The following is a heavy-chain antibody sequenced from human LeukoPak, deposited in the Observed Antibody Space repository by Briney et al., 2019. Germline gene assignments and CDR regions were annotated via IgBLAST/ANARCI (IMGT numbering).Heavy chain of an antibody. V-gene: IGHV4-59*12. D-gene: IGHD1-1*01. Sequence: PSETLSLTCTVSGGSFSSYYWSLIRQPAGKGLEWIGYIYHSGSTYYNPSLKSRVTISVDRSKNQFSLKLSSVTAADTAVYYCARGPRTGTTGLRCFDIWGQGTMVTVSS. CDR2: IYHSGST. CDR1: GGSFSSYY. CDR3: ARGPRTGTTGLRCFDI. J-gene: IGHJ3*02.